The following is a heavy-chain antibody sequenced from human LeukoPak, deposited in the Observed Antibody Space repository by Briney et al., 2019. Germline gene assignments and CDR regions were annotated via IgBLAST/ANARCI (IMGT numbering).Heavy chain of an antibody. V-gene: IGHV4-59*02. CDR2: IYYTGT. Sequence: SETLSLTCTVSGGSVTDYYWSWIRQSPGKGLEWIGYIYYTGTSYNPSLKSRVTISADTSKNQFSLKLISVTAADTAVYYCASRKLGNVYWGKGTLVTVSS. J-gene: IGHJ4*02. CDR3: ASRKLGNVY. CDR1: GGSVTDYY. D-gene: IGHD7-27*01.